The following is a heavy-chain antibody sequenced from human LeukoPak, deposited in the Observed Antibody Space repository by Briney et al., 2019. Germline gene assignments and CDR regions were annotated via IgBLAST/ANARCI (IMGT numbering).Heavy chain of an antibody. CDR3: AKGLYYDILTGFVLYYGMDV. CDR1: GFTFSSYG. D-gene: IGHD3-9*01. V-gene: IGHV3-30*18. CDR2: ISYDGSNK. Sequence: GGSLRLSCAASGFTFSSYGMHWVRQAPGKGLEWVAVISYDGSNKYYADSVKGRFTISRDNSKNTLYLQMNSLRAEDTAVYYCAKGLYYDILTGFVLYYGMDVWGQGATVTVCS. J-gene: IGHJ6*01.